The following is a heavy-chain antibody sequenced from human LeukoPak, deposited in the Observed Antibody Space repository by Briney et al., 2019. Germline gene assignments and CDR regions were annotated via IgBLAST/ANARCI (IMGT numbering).Heavy chain of an antibody. Sequence: GGSLRLPCAASGFTFSSYAMSWVRQAPGKWLEWVSAISGSGGSTYYADSVKGRFTIARDNSKNTLYLQMNSLRAEDTAVYYCAKPVTTVTPGFFDYWGQGTLVTVSS. J-gene: IGHJ4*02. D-gene: IGHD4-17*01. CDR3: AKPVTTVTPGFFDY. CDR1: GFTFSSYA. V-gene: IGHV3-23*01. CDR2: ISGSGGST.